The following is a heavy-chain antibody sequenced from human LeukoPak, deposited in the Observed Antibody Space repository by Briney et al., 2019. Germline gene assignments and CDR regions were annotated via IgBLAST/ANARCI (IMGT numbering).Heavy chain of an antibody. CDR2: ISYDGSNK. Sequence: TGRSLRLSCAASGFTFSSYAMHWVRQAPGKWLEWVAVISYDGSNKYYADSVKGRFTISRDNSKNTLYLQMNSLRAEDTAVYYCARDYDILTGRSGDHYWDMDVWGKGTTVTVSS. CDR3: ARDYDILTGRSGDHYWDMDV. J-gene: IGHJ6*03. CDR1: GFTFSSYA. D-gene: IGHD3-9*01. V-gene: IGHV3-30-3*01.